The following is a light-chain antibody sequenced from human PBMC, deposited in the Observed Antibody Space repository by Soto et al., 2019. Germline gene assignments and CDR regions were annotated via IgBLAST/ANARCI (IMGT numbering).Light chain of an antibody. Sequence: QSVLTQPPSASGSPGQSVTISCTGTSGDIGGCDYVSWYQQHPGKAPKLMIYEVTKRPLGVPDRFSGSKSGNTASLTVSGLQAEDEADYYCSSYAGSNNPYVFGTGTKGTVL. CDR3: SSYAGSNNPYV. J-gene: IGLJ1*01. CDR1: SGDIGGCDY. CDR2: EVT. V-gene: IGLV2-8*01.